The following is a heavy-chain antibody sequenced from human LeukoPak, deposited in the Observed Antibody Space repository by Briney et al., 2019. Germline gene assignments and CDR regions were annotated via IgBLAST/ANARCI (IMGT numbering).Heavy chain of an antibody. Sequence: GGSLRLSCAASRFTFTNYSMNWVRQAPGKGLEWVSSISSLSNYIYYADSVKGRFTISRDNAKNSLYLQMNSLRAEDTAVYYCARVFMAAGTFYYYYMDVWGKGTTVTVSS. V-gene: IGHV3-21*01. J-gene: IGHJ6*03. CDR2: ISSLSNYI. CDR1: RFTFTNYS. D-gene: IGHD6-13*01. CDR3: ARVFMAAGTFYYYYMDV.